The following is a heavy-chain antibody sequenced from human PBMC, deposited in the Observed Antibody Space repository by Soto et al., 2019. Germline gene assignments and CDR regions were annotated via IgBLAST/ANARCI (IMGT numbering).Heavy chain of an antibody. CDR3: ARGQGSSSWYN. D-gene: IGHD6-13*01. Sequence: QVQLQQWGAGLLKPSETLSLNCAVYGGSFSGYYWSWIRQPPGKGLEWIGEINHSGSTNYNPSLKSXXTXSXXTSKNQFSLKLTSVTAADTAVYYCARGQGSSSWYNWGQGTLVTVSS. V-gene: IGHV4-34*01. J-gene: IGHJ4*02. CDR1: GGSFSGYY. CDR2: INHSGST.